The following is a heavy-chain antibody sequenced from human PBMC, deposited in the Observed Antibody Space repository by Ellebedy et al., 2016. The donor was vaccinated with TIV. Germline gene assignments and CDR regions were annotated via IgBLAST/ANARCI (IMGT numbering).Heavy chain of an antibody. CDR1: GFTFSSYS. CDR3: ARDLPVAAAVDY. D-gene: IGHD6-13*01. CDR2: ISSSSSYI. V-gene: IGHV3-21*01. J-gene: IGHJ4*02. Sequence: GGSLRLSXAASGFTFSSYSMNWVRQAPGKGLEWVSSISSSSSYIYYADSVKGRFTISRDNAKNSLYLQMNSLRAEDTAVYYCARDLPVAAAVDYWGQGTLVTVSS.